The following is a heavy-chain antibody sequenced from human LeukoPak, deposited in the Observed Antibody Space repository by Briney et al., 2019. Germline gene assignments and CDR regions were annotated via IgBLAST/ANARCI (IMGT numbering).Heavy chain of an antibody. CDR3: ARRGSTMVRGVIMGPDY. CDR2: ISSDGSYK. D-gene: IGHD3-10*01. CDR1: GFTFSTYG. V-gene: IGHV3-30*03. J-gene: IGHJ4*02. Sequence: GGSLRLSCAASGFTFSTYGLHWVRQAPGKGLEWVAVISSDGSYKYYADSVKGRFTISRDNSKNTLYLQMNSLGVEDTAVYYCARRGSTMVRGVIMGPDYWGQGTLVTVSS.